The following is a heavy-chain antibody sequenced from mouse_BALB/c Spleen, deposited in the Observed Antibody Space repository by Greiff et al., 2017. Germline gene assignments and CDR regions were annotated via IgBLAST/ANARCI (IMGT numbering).Heavy chain of an antibody. V-gene: IGHV5-6-3*01. J-gene: IGHJ4*01. D-gene: IGHD2-4*01. Sequence: EVKLVESGGGLVQPGGSLKLSCAASGFTFSSYGMSWVRQTPDKRLELVATINSNGGSTYYPDSVKGRFTISRDNAKNTLYLQMSSLKSEDTAMYYCAREGDYDVGYAMDYGGQGTSVTVSS. CDR1: GFTFSSYG. CDR2: INSNGGST. CDR3: AREGDYDVGYAMDY.